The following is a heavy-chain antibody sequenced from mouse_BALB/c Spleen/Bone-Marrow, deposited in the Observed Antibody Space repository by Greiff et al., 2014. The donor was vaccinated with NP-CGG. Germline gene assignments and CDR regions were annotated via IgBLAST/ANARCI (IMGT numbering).Heavy chain of an antibody. V-gene: IGHV1-69*02. D-gene: IGHD1-1*01. J-gene: IGHJ4*01. CDR3: TRYGNSHYYAIDY. CDR1: GYTFISYW. CDR2: IYPSDSYI. Sequence: QVQLQQSGAELVRPGASLKLSCRASGYTFISYWINWVKQRPGQGLEWIGNIYPSDSYINYNQRFKDKATLTVDKSSSTAYMQLSSPTSEDSAVYYGTRYGNSHYYAIDYWGQGTSVTVSS.